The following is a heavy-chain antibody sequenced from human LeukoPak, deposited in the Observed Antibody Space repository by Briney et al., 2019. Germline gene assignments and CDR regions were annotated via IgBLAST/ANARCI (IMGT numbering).Heavy chain of an antibody. V-gene: IGHV3-48*03. CDR1: GFTFSSYE. J-gene: IGHJ4*02. Sequence: PGGSLRLSCAASGFTFSSYEMNWVCQAPGKGLEWVSYISSSGSTIYYADSVKGRFTISRDNSKNTLYLQMNSLRAEDTAVYYCARGPSGYHNTGGQGTLVTVSS. CDR3: ARGPSGYHNT. CDR2: ISSSGSTI. D-gene: IGHD5-12*01.